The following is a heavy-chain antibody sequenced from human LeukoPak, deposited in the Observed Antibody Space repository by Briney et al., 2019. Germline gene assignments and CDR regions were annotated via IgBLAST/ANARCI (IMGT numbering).Heavy chain of an antibody. V-gene: IGHV1-69*05. D-gene: IGHD2-15*01. CDR1: GGTFSSYA. J-gene: IGHJ6*03. CDR2: IIPIFGTA. CDR3: ARMEVVVVAATYRDYYYYMDV. Sequence: ASVKVSCKASGGTFSSYAISWVRQAPGQGLEWMGGIIPIFGTANYAQKFQGRVTMTRNTSISTAYMELSSLRSEDTAVYYCARMEVVVVAATYRDYYYYMDVWGKGTTVTISS.